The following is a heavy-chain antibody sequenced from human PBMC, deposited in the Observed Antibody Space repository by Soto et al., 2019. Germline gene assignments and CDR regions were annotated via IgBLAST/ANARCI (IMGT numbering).Heavy chain of an antibody. Sequence: GGSRRLSGAASGFTFSSYSMNWVRQAPGKGLEWVSSISGSSSYIYYADSVKGRFTISRDNAKNSLYLQMNSLRAEDTAVYDCARDPPEITGDPGAFDIWGQGTMVTVSS. CDR1: GFTFSSYS. V-gene: IGHV3-21*01. CDR3: ARDPPEITGDPGAFDI. J-gene: IGHJ3*02. CDR2: ISGSSSYI. D-gene: IGHD7-27*01.